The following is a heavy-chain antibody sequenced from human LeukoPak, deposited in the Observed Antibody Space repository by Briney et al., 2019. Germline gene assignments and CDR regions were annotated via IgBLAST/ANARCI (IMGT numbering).Heavy chain of an antibody. J-gene: IGHJ4*02. CDR1: GFTFSSYI. CDR2: ISSSSSTI. D-gene: IGHD2-2*01. Sequence: PGGSLRLSCAASGFTFSSYIMNWVRQAPGKGLEWVSYISSSSSTIYYADSVKGRFTISRDNAKYSLDLQMNRLRAEDTAVYYCARDSYKYHLLLAARQGGNFDYWGQGTLVTVSS. V-gene: IGHV3-48*04. CDR3: ARDSYKYHLLLAARQGGNFDY.